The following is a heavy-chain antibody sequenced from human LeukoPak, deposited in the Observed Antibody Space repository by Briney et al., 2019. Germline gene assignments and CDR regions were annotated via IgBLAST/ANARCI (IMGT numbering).Heavy chain of an antibody. D-gene: IGHD4-17*01. J-gene: IGHJ3*02. CDR2: IYHSGST. CDR3: ARDDYGVASDAFDI. Sequence: SETLSLTCAVSGGSISSGGYSWSWIRQPPGKGLEWIGYIYHSGSTYYNPSLQSRVTISVDRSKNQFSLKLSSVTAADTAVYYCARDDYGVASDAFDIWGQGTMVTVSS. V-gene: IGHV4-30-2*01. CDR1: GGSISSGGYS.